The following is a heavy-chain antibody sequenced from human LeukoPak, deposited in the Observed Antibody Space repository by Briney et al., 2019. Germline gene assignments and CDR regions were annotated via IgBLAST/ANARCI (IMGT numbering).Heavy chain of an antibody. CDR3: AEDNHHGSTFHFDY. D-gene: IGHD2-15*01. Sequence: PGGSLRLSWAASGFTFSSYAMNWVRQAPGKGPEWVSGISGSGSSIDYADSVKGRFTISRDNSKNTVDLQMNSLRVEDTAVYYCAEDNHHGSTFHFDYWGQGTLVTVSS. CDR2: ISGSGSSI. V-gene: IGHV3-23*01. CDR1: GFTFSSYA. J-gene: IGHJ4*02.